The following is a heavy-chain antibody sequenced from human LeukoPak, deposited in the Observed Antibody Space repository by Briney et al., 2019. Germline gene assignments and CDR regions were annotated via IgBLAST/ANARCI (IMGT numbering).Heavy chain of an antibody. V-gene: IGHV3-48*01. CDR3: ARFNPFDS. D-gene: IGHD1-14*01. Sequence: GGSLRLSCAASGFSFSDYSMNWVRQAPGKGLEWVSWISRGGDAIFYADSVRGRFTISRDNAKNSLYLQMNSLRAEDTAFYYCARFNPFDSWGQGTLVAVSS. J-gene: IGHJ4*02. CDR2: ISRGGDAI. CDR1: GFSFSDYS.